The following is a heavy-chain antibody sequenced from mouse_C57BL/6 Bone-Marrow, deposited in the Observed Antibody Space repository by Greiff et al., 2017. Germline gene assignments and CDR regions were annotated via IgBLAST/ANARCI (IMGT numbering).Heavy chain of an antibody. J-gene: IGHJ3*01. Sequence: GGGLVQPKGSLKLSCAASRFSFNTYAMNWVRQAPGKGLEWVARIRSKSNNYATYYADSVKDRFTISRDDSESMLYLQMNNLKTEDTAMYYCARGWFWFAYWGQGTLVTVSA. CDR2: IRSKSNNYAT. CDR1: RFSFNTYA. D-gene: IGHD2-3*01. V-gene: IGHV10-1*01. CDR3: ARGWFWFAY.